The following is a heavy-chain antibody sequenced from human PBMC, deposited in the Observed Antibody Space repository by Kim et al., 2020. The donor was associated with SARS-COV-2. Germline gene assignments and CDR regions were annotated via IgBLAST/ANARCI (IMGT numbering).Heavy chain of an antibody. V-gene: IGHV3-23*01. D-gene: IGHD3-3*01. CDR3: AKNGDFGVFDF. Sequence: GGSLRLSCVASGFPFSTYPMTWVRQAPGKGLEWVSSIRASGGTYYTDSVKGRFTVSRDNSKNMLYLQMNGLRAEDTAVYYCAKNGDFGVFDFWGQGTLVT. CDR2: IRASGGT. J-gene: IGHJ4*02. CDR1: GFPFSTYP.